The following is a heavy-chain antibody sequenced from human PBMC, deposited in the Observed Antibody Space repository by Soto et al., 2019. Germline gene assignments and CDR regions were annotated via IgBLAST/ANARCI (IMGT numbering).Heavy chain of an antibody. CDR1: GFTFSSYA. CDR2: ISYDGSNK. J-gene: IGHJ6*02. D-gene: IGHD3-16*02. V-gene: IGHV3-30-3*01. CDR3: ARARGYDYGWGSYRPLGYYYGMDV. Sequence: QVQLVESGGGVVQPGRSLRLSCAASGFTFSSYAMHWVRQAPGKGLEWVAVISYDGSNKYYADSVKGRFTISRDNSKNTLYLQMHSLRAEDTAVYYCARARGYDYGWGSYRPLGYYYGMDVWGQGTTVTVSS.